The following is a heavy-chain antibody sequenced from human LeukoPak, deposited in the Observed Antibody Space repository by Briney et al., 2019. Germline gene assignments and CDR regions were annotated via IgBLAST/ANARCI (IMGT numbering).Heavy chain of an antibody. V-gene: IGHV4-34*01. D-gene: IGHD2-15*01. CDR3: ARGGGGRVRNWFDP. J-gene: IGHJ5*02. CDR2: INHSGRT. Sequence: SETLSLTCAVYGGSFSGYYWSWIRQPPGKGLEWIGEINHSGRTNYNPSLKSRVTISVDTSKNQFSLKLSSVTAADTAVYYCARGGGGRVRNWFDPWGQGTLVTVSS. CDR1: GGSFSGYY.